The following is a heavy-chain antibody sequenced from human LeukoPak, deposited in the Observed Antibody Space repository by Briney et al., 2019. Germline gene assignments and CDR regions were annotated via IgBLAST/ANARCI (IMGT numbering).Heavy chain of an antibody. CDR2: ISRTGNYI. CDR1: GFTFSRYN. Sequence: GGSLRLSCAASGFTFSRYNMIWVRQAPGKGLEWVSSISRTGNYIYYADSVKGRFTISRDNAQNSLFLQMNSLRVEDTAVYYCARVLETDCSGGSCYSGLDYWGQGTLVTVSS. CDR3: ARVLETDCSGGSCYSGLDY. V-gene: IGHV3-21*01. D-gene: IGHD2-15*01. J-gene: IGHJ4*02.